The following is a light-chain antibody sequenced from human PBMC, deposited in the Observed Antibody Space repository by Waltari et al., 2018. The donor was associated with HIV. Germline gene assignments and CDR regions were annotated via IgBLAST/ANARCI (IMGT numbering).Light chain of an antibody. CDR3: QQSYSTPRT. J-gene: IGKJ2*01. Sequence: DSEMTESPSSLSASVGDRVTITCRASQDSRTYLNWYQQKPGRAPNLLIYSATSLQSGVPSRFSGSGSGTEFTLTISSVQPEDFATYYCQQSYSTPRTFGQGTKLEIK. CDR1: QDSRTY. V-gene: IGKV1-39*01. CDR2: SAT.